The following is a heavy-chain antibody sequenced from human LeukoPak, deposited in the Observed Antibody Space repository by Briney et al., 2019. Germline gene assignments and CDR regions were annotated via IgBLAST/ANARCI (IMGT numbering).Heavy chain of an antibody. CDR3: AREEVEYYYDSSAYFDY. D-gene: IGHD3-22*01. J-gene: IGHJ4*02. Sequence: PGGSLRLSCAASGFTFSSYSMNWVRQAPGKGLEWVSYISSSSSTIYYADSVKGRFTISRDNAENSLYLQMNSLRAEDTAVYYCAREEVEYYYDSSAYFDYWGQGTLVTVSS. CDR2: ISSSSSTI. V-gene: IGHV3-48*04. CDR1: GFTFSSYS.